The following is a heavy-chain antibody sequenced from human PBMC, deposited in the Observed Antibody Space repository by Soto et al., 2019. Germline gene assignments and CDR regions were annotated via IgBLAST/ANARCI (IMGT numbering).Heavy chain of an antibody. CDR2: IYSGGST. Sequence: QPGGSLRLSCAASGFTVSSNYMSWVRRAPGKGLEWVSLIYSGGSTYYADSVKGRFTISRDNSKNTVYLQMNSLRAEDTAVYYCERSITETWNWFDTWGQGTLVTVSS. D-gene: IGHD1-7*01. CDR3: ERSITETWNWFDT. CDR1: GFTVSSNY. J-gene: IGHJ5*02. V-gene: IGHV3-53*01.